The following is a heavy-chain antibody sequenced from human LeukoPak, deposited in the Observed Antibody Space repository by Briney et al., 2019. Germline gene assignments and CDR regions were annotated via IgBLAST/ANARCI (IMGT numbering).Heavy chain of an antibody. CDR1: GYTLTRYA. V-gene: IGHV7-4-1*02. CDR3: AKYYYDSSGNANYLDY. Sequence: VASVKVSCKASGYTLTRYAMNWVRQAPGQGLEWMGWINTNSGKPTYAQGFTGRFVFSLDTSVSTAYLRISSLKAGDTAVYYCAKYYYDSSGNANYLDYWGQGTLVTVSS. D-gene: IGHD3-22*01. J-gene: IGHJ4*02. CDR2: INTNSGKP.